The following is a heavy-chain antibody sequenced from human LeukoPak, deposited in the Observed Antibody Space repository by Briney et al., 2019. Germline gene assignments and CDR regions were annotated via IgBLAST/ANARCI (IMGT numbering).Heavy chain of an antibody. V-gene: IGHV3-23*01. CDR3: AKGLRFLEWFDGMDV. CDR2: ISGSGGST. D-gene: IGHD3-3*01. J-gene: IGHJ6*02. Sequence: PGGSLRLSCAASGFTVDDYGLSWVRQAPGKGLEWVSAISGSGGSTYYADSVKGRFTISRDNSKNTLYLQMNSLRAEDTAVYYCAKGLRFLEWFDGMDVWGQGTTVTVSS. CDR1: GFTVDDYG.